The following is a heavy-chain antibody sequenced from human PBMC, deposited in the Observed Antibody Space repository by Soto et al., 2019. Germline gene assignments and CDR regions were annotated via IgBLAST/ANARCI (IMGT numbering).Heavy chain of an antibody. CDR2: MSSDGSST. J-gene: IGHJ4*02. CDR3: ARGTVRDHDFGDH. Sequence: EVQLVESGGDLVQPGGSRRLSCAASGFTFSTYWMHWVRQVPGKGPEWVSRMSSDGSSTAYADSVRGRFIISRDNAKNTLYLQMNSLRVDDTAVYYCARGTVRDHDFGDHWGLGTLVAVSS. CDR1: GFTFSTYW. D-gene: IGHD4-17*01. V-gene: IGHV3-74*01.